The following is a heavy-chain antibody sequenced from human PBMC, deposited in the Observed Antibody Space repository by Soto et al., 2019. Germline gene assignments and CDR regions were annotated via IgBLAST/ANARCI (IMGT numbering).Heavy chain of an antibody. CDR1: GGSISSYY. CDR3: ARDLWGYCGADRSPLDV. D-gene: IGHD2-21*02. J-gene: IGHJ6*02. CDR2: MYNTGST. V-gene: IGHV4-59*01. Sequence: SETLSLTCTVSGGSISSYYWSWIRQPPGKGLEWIGYMYNTGSTIYNPSLKSRVTISVDTSKNQFSLKLNSVTAADTAVYYCARDLWGYCGADRSPLDVWGQGTTVTLSS.